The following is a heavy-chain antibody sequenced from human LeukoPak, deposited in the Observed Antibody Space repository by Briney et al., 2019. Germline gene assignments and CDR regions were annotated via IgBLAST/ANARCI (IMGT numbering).Heavy chain of an antibody. D-gene: IGHD2-21*02. CDR2: IYPGDSDT. J-gene: IGHJ4*02. V-gene: IGHV5-51*01. CDR3: AREFPGQGDLFAH. Sequence: GASLQICCEGSGSIFGDYWIWCVRPMGGKVLEWMAIIYPGDSDTSYSPSFRGTVTISADKSITSAYLHWSSLTASASGYYSCAREFPGQGDLFAHWGQGTQVTVSS. CDR1: GSIFGDYW.